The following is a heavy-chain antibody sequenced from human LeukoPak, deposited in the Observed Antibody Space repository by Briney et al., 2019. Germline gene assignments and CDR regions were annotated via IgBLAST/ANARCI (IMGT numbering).Heavy chain of an antibody. CDR3: ARAPGTTFDY. Sequence: SETLSLTCTVSGGSISSSSYYWGWIRQPPGNGLEWIVSINHSWSTYYNPSLKSRVTISVDTSKNQFSLKLTSVTAADTAVYYCARAPGTTFDYWGHGNMVTVSS. D-gene: IGHD4-17*01. CDR1: GGSISSSSYY. J-gene: IGHJ4*01. CDR2: INHSWST. V-gene: IGHV4-39*01.